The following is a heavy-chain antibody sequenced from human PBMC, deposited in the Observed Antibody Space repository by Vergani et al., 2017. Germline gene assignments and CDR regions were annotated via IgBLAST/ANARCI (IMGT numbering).Heavy chain of an antibody. V-gene: IGHV1-18*04. CDR2: ISAYNGNT. J-gene: IGHJ6*02. CDR3: ARDPDIVVVPAAPYYYYYYGMDV. D-gene: IGHD2-2*01. Sequence: QVQLVQPGAEVKKPGASVKVPCKASGYTFTSYGISWARQAPGQGLEWMGWISAYNGNTNYAQKLQGRVTMTTATSTSTAYMELRSLRSADTAVYYCARDPDIVVVPAAPYYYYYYGMDVWGQGTTVTVSS. CDR1: GYTFTSYG.